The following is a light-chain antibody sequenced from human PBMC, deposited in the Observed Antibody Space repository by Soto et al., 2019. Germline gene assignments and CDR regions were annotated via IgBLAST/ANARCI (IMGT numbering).Light chain of an antibody. CDR1: SSDVGSYNL. J-gene: IGLJ1*01. V-gene: IGLV2-23*02. CDR3: CSYAGSSTFYV. CDR2: EVS. Sequence: QSALTQPASVSGSPGQSITISCTGTSSDVGSYNLVSWYQQHPGKAPKLMIYEVSKRPSGVSNRFSGSKSGNTASLTISGLQAEGGADYYCCSYAGSSTFYVFGTGTKLTVL.